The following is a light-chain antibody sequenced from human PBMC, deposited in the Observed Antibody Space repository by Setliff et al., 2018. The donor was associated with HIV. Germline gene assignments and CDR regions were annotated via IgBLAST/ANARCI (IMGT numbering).Light chain of an antibody. Sequence: QSVLTQPPSVSGAPGQRVTISCTGSSSNLGAGHDVHWYQQLPGTAPKLLIYDNTNRPSGVPDRVSGSKSGTSASLAITGLQADDEADYYCQSYDSSLSGCVFGTGTKVTVL. CDR3: QSYDSSLSGCV. CDR1: SSNLGAGHD. J-gene: IGLJ1*01. V-gene: IGLV1-40*01. CDR2: DNT.